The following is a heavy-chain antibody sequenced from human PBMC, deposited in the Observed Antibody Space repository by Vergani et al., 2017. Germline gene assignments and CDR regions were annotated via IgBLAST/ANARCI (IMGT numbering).Heavy chain of an antibody. CDR1: GESFSGYY. CDR3: ARHSTVEWLVKLGWIDP. CDR2: IYYSGST. V-gene: IGHV4-34*01. Sequence: QVQLQQWGAGLLKPSETLSLTCAVYGESFSGYYWSWIRQPPGKGLEWIASIYYSGSTYYKPSLKSRVTISVDTSKNQFSLKLCSMTAADTAVYFCARHSTVEWLVKLGWIDPWGQGILVTVSS. D-gene: IGHD6-19*01. J-gene: IGHJ5*02.